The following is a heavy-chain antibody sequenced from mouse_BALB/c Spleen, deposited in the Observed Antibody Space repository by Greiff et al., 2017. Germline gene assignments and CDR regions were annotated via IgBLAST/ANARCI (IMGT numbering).Heavy chain of an antibody. CDR2: IWSGGST. D-gene: IGHD2-14*01. CDR1: GFSLTSYG. V-gene: IGHV2-4-1*01. J-gene: IGHJ4*01. CDR3: ARNDRYDAMDY. Sequence: QAQLKQSGPGLVQPSQSLSITCTVSGFSLTSYGVHWVRQSPGKGLEWLGVIWSGGSTDYNAAFISRLSISKDNSKSQVFFKMNSLQADDTAIYYCARNDRYDAMDYWGQGTSVTVSS.